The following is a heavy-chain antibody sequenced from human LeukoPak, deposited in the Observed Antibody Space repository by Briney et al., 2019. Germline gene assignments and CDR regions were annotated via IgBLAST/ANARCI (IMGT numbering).Heavy chain of an antibody. V-gene: IGHV3-23*01. CDR3: ARAGSSWYANEKYFDY. D-gene: IGHD6-13*01. Sequence: GGSLRLSCAASGFTFSTYAMSWVRQAPGKGLEWVSTISGSGANTYYADSVRGRFTISRDNSKNTLYLHMNSLRAEDTAVYYCARAGSSWYANEKYFDYWGQGTLVTVSS. CDR1: GFTFSTYA. CDR2: ISGSGANT. J-gene: IGHJ4*02.